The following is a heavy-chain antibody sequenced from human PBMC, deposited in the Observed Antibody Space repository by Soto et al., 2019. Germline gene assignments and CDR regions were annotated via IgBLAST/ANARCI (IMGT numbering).Heavy chain of an antibody. CDR1: GLTFSKFE. V-gene: IGHV3-48*03. CDR3: VRVGIVARPY. CDR2: ISSDGATI. J-gene: IGHJ4*02. Sequence: GGSLRLSCEVSGLTFSKFEMTWVRQAPGKGLEWVSSISSDGATIYYAGSVKGRFTISRDNDKNSLYLQMNSLKGEDTATYYCVRVGIVARPYWGQGTPVTVSS. D-gene: IGHD5-12*01.